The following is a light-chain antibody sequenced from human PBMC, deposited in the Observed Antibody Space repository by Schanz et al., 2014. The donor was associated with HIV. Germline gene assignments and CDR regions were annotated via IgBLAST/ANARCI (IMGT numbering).Light chain of an antibody. V-gene: IGLV1-44*01. CDR2: NTY. CDR3: AAWDGSLNVWV. Sequence: QSVLTQPPSASGTPGQRVTISCSGSNSNFRSNTVNWYQQLPGTAPKLLIYNTYHRPSGVPDRFSGSESGTSASLAISGLQSEDEADYYCAAWDGSLNVWVFGGGTKLTVL. CDR1: NSNFRSNT. J-gene: IGLJ3*02.